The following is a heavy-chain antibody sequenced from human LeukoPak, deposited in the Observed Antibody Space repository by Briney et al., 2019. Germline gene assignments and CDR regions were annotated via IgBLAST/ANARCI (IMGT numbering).Heavy chain of an antibody. D-gene: IGHD6-19*01. Sequence: GGSLRLSCAASGFTFSSYSMNWVRQAPGKGLEWVSSISSSSSYIFYADAVKGRFTISRDKAKNTLYLQMNSLRAEDTAVYYCAKISSGPESWLPYFDYWGQGTLVTVSS. J-gene: IGHJ4*02. CDR1: GFTFSSYS. CDR3: AKISSGPESWLPYFDY. CDR2: ISSSSSYI. V-gene: IGHV3-21*04.